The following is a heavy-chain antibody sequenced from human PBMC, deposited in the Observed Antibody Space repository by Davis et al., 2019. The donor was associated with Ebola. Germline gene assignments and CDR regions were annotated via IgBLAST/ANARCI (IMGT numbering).Heavy chain of an antibody. V-gene: IGHV3-11*01. J-gene: IGHJ4*02. CDR2: ISPTGLTI. CDR3: AGDESTLLVATEPLDF. CDR1: GFTSSDYY. Sequence: PSGTLTLSCEASGFTSSDYYMSWIRQAPGKGLEWLSYISPTGLTISYADSVKGRFTISRDNAKNSVYLQMDSLRAEDTAVYYCAGDESTLLVATEPLDFWGQGTLVTVS. D-gene: IGHD5-12*01.